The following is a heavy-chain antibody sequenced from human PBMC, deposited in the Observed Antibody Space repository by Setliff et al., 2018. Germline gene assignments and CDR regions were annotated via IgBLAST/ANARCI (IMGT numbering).Heavy chain of an antibody. CDR3: ARVNQYSSVWYNYYYGMDV. J-gene: IGHJ6*02. D-gene: IGHD6-19*01. CDR1: GGSISSSSYY. Sequence: SETLSLTCTVSGGSISSSSYYWGRIRQPPGKGLEWIGSIYYSGSTYYNPSLKSRVTISVDTSKNQFSLKLSSVTAADTAVYYCARVNQYSSVWYNYYYGMDVWGQGTTGTVS. CDR2: IYYSGST. V-gene: IGHV4-39*07.